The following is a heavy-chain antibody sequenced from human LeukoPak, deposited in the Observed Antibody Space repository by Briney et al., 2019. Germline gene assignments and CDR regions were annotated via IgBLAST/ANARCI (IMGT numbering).Heavy chain of an antibody. V-gene: IGHV1-18*01. J-gene: IGHJ4*02. D-gene: IGHD3-9*01. CDR1: GYTFTRYG. CDR3: ARDPYHELLAGYGSAMAH. Sequence: GASVKVSCKASGYTFTRYGISWVRQAPGEGLEWMGWISTNNGEIHYAQKFQGRVTMTTDTSASTAYMEVRSLRSDDTAVYYCARDPYHELLAGYGSAMAHWGQGTRVTVSS. CDR2: ISTNNGEI.